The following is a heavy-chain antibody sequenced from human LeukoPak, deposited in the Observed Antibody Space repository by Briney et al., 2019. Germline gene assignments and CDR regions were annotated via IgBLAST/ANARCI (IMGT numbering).Heavy chain of an antibody. D-gene: IGHD2-21*02. Sequence: SETLSLTCTVSGGSISSYYWSWTRKPPGKGLEWIGYIHYSGSTNHNPSLKSRVTMSVDASKNQFSLKVRSVTAADTAVYYCARQGVATAIDYWGQGTLVTVSS. CDR2: IHYSGST. J-gene: IGHJ4*02. CDR3: ARQGVATAIDY. V-gene: IGHV4-59*01. CDR1: GGSISSYY.